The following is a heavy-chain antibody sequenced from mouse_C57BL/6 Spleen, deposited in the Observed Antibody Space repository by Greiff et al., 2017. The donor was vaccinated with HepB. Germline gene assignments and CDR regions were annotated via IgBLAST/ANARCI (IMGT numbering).Heavy chain of an antibody. V-gene: IGHV3-6*01. D-gene: IGHD2-10*02. J-gene: IGHJ1*03. CDR1: GYSITSGYY. CDR3: ARGGYGNYVV. Sequence: VQLKESGPGLVKPSQSLSLTCSVTGYSITSGYYWNWIRQFPGNKLEWMGYISYDGSNNYNPSLKNRISITRDTSKNQFFLKLNSVTTEDTATYYCARGGYGNYVVWGTGTTVTVSS. CDR2: ISYDGSN.